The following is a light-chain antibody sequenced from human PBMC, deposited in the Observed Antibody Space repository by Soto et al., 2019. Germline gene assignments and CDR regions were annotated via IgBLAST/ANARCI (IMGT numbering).Light chain of an antibody. CDR1: QSISIW. CDR3: QQYNSYPWT. V-gene: IGKV1-5*01. J-gene: IGKJ1*01. Sequence: DIQMTQSPSTLSASVGDRVTITCRASQSISIWLAWYQQKPGKAPKLLIYDASSLERGVPSRFSGSGSGKEFTLTISSLQPDDFATYYCQQYNSYPWTFGQGTKVEIK. CDR2: DAS.